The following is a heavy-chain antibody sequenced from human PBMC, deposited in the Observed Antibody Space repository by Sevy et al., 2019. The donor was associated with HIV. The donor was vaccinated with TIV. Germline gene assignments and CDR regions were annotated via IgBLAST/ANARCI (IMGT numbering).Heavy chain of an antibody. J-gene: IGHJ6*02. V-gene: IGHV3-30*04. CDR2: LSYDGSNK. D-gene: IGHD4-4*01. Sequence: GGSLRLSCAASGFTFSSYAMHWVRLAPVKGLEWVAVLSYDGSNKDYADSVKGRFTISRDNSKNTLYLQMNSLRAEDTAVYYCARDGERATVNTSGSPFYYYGMDVWGQGTTVTVSS. CDR3: ARDGERATVNTSGSPFYYYGMDV. CDR1: GFTFSSYA.